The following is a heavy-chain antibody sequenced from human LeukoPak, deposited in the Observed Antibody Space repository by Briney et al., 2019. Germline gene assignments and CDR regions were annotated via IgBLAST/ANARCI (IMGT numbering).Heavy chain of an antibody. V-gene: IGHV4-59*01. CDR2: IYYSGST. CDR1: GGSISSYY. D-gene: IGHD1-7*01. J-gene: IGHJ4*02. CDR3: ARDLAGTTGFDY. Sequence: SETLSLTCTVSGGSISSYYWSWIRQPPGKGLEWIGYIYYSGSTNYNPSLKSRVTISVDTSKNQFSLKLSSVTAADTAVYYCARDLAGTTGFDYWGQGTLLTVSS.